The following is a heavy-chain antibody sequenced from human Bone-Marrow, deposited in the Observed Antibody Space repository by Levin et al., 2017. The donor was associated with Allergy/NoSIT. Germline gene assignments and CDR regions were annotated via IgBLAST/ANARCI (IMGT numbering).Heavy chain of an antibody. CDR2: ISSGRTHI. CDR1: GFSFSRFG. CDR3: ARGGWGQSYSYAY. D-gene: IGHD5-18*01. Sequence: PGGSLRLSCAASGFSFSRFGMSWLRQAPGKGLEWVSSISSGRTHIYYADSVKGRFTISRDNANNSLSLQMDRLTGQDTAVYYCARGGWGQSYSYAYWGQGTQVTVSS. V-gene: IGHV3-21*01. J-gene: IGHJ4*02.